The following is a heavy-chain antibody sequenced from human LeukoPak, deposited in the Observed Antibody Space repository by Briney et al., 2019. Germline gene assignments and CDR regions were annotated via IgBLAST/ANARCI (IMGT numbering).Heavy chain of an antibody. Sequence: SETLSLTCTVSGGSISSYYWSWIRQPAGKGLEWIGRIYTSGSTNYNPSLKSRVTISVDTSKTQFSLNLNSVTAADTAVYYCARDRAYYYDSSGYHGAFDIWGQGTMVTVSS. V-gene: IGHV4-4*07. CDR3: ARDRAYYYDSSGYHGAFDI. CDR1: GGSISSYY. J-gene: IGHJ3*02. CDR2: IYTSGST. D-gene: IGHD3-22*01.